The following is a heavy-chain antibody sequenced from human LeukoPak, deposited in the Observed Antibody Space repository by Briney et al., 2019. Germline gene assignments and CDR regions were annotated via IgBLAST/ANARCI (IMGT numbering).Heavy chain of an antibody. V-gene: IGHV3-30*18. Sequence: GGSLRLSCAASGFTFSNYGMHWVRQAPGKGLEWVVVISYDGSNKYYGDSVKGRFAISRDNSKNTLYLQMNSLRGEGTAVYYCAKDGGPRGYSYGYPSYYGMDVWGQGTTVTVSS. CDR3: AKDGGPRGYSYGYPSYYGMDV. D-gene: IGHD5-18*01. CDR2: ISYDGSNK. CDR1: GFTFSNYG. J-gene: IGHJ6*02.